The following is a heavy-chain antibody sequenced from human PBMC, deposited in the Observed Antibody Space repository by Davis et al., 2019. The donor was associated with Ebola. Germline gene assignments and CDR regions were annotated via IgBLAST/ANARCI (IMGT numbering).Heavy chain of an antibody. J-gene: IGHJ5*02. D-gene: IGHD2-15*01. Sequence: GESLKISCAASGFTFSSYWMHWVRQAPGKGLVWVSRINSDGSSTSYADSVKGRFTISRDNSKNTLYLQMNSLRAEDTAVYYCATRVLGYCSAWGQGTLVTVSS. V-gene: IGHV3-74*01. CDR3: ATRVLGYCSA. CDR2: INSDGSST. CDR1: GFTFSSYW.